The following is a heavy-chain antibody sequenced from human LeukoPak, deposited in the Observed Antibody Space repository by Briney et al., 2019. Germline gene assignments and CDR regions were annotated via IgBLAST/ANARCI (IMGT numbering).Heavy chain of an antibody. CDR3: ARGDHVGYFLDY. CDR1: GFTFSGYW. Sequence: GGSLRLSCAASGFTFSGYWMHWVRQAPGKGLVWVSRIYTDGSRTNYADSVWGRFTISRANAKNTLYLQLDSLRAEDTAVYYCARGDHVGYFLDYWGQGTLVTVSS. D-gene: IGHD1-26*01. J-gene: IGHJ4*02. CDR2: IYTDGSRT. V-gene: IGHV3-74*01.